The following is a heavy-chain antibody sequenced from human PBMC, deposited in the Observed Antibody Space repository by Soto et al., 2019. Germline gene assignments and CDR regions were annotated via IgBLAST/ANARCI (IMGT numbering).Heavy chain of an antibody. V-gene: IGHV2-5*02. CDR2: IYWDDDK. CDR3: AHRVLRAVFGLVTTTAIYFDF. Sequence: QITLNESGPTVVKPTETLTLTCTFSGFSLTTSGVGVGWVRQSPGKAPEGLAFIYWDDDKRYSTSLKSRLTITEDTSKNQVVLTMANVDPADTATYYCAHRVLRAVFGLVTTTAIYFDFWGQGTPVVVSS. CDR1: GFSLTTSGVG. J-gene: IGHJ4*02. D-gene: IGHD3-3*01.